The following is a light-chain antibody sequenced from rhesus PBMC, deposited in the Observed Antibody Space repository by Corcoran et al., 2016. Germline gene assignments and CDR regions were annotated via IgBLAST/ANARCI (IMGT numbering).Light chain of an antibody. Sequence: EIVLTQSPATLSLSPGERVTLSCRASQSVSTNLAWYQQKPGQAPRHLIYGASSRAPGIPERFSGSGAGTNCSLTISSLEPEDCAVYYCHQYNNWPQTFGQGNKVEIK. CDR2: GAS. J-gene: IGKJ1*01. V-gene: IGKV3-42*03. CDR1: QSVSTN. CDR3: HQYNNWPQT.